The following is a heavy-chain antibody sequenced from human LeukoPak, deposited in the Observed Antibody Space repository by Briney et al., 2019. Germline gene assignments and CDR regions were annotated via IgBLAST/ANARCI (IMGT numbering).Heavy chain of an antibody. D-gene: IGHD2-15*01. CDR1: GFTFSSYS. V-gene: IGHV3-21*01. Sequence: GGSLRLSCAASGFTFSSYSMNWVRQAPGKGLEWVSSISSSSYIYYADSVKGRFTISRDNAKNSLYLQMNSLRAEDTAVYYCASRRPGTPFDYWGQGTLVTVSS. J-gene: IGHJ4*02. CDR2: ISSSSYI. CDR3: ASRRPGTPFDY.